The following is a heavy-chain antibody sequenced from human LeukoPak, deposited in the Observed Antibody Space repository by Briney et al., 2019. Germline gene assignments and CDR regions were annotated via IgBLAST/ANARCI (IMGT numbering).Heavy chain of an antibody. CDR3: ARVRTSVGATDCFDY. CDR2: INPNSGGT. J-gene: IGHJ4*02. Sequence: ASVKVSCKASGYTFTGYYMHWVRQAPGQGLEWMGWINPNSGGTNYAQKFQGRVTTTRDTSISTAYMELSRLRSDDTAVYYCARVRTSVGATDCFDYWGQGTLVTVSS. V-gene: IGHV1-2*02. D-gene: IGHD1-26*01. CDR1: GYTFTGYY.